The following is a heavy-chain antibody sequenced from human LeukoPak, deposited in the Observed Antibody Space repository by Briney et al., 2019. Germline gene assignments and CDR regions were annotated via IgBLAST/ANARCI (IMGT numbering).Heavy chain of an antibody. CDR3: ARSCGSYPWNYYYYGMDV. V-gene: IGHV1-18*01. Sequence: GASVKVSCKASGYTFTSYGINWVRQAPGQGLEWMGWISTYNGNTNYVQKLQGRVTMTTDTSTSTAHMELRSLRSDDTAVYYCARSCGSYPWNYYYYGMDVWGQGTTVTVSS. CDR1: GYTFTSYG. CDR2: ISTYNGNT. J-gene: IGHJ6*02. D-gene: IGHD1-26*01.